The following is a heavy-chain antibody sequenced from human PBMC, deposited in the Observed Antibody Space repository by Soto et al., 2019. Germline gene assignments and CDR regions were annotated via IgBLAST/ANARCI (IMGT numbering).Heavy chain of an antibody. D-gene: IGHD6-19*01. J-gene: IGHJ4*02. CDR3: ARDWGSSGWPN. CDR2: IYFTGTT. Sequence: LSLTCTVSGHSLSSGGYYWSWIRQHPGKGLEWVGYIYFTGTTLYNPSLKSRLAISVDTSKNQFSLKLTSVTAADTAVYYCARDWGSSGWPNWGQGVLVTVSS. CDR1: GHSLSSGGYY. V-gene: IGHV4-31*03.